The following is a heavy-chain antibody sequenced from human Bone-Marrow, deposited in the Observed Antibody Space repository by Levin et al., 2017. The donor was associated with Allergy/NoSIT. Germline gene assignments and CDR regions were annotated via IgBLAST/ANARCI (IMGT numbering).Heavy chain of an antibody. V-gene: IGHV3-21*01. J-gene: IGHJ4*02. CDR1: GFIFSDHI. Sequence: GGSLRLSCAASGFIFSDHIMNWVRQAPGKGLVWVSSISRGGNYIYYADSVKGRFTISRDNAKNSLYLQMNSLRAEDTAVYYCARGPDYWGQGTLVTVSS. CDR3: ARGPDY. CDR2: ISRGGNYI.